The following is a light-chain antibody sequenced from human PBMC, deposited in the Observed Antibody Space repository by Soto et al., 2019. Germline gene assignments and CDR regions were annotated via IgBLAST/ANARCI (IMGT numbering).Light chain of an antibody. CDR1: QSVNNY. J-gene: IGKJ5*01. Sequence: EIVLTQPPATLSLSPGERATLSCRASQSVNNYLAWYQQRPGQAPRLLIYDASKRATGIPARFSGSGSGTDFTLTISRLEPEDFAVYYCQQHGSSPITFGQGTRLEIK. CDR2: DAS. V-gene: IGKV3-11*01. CDR3: QQHGSSPIT.